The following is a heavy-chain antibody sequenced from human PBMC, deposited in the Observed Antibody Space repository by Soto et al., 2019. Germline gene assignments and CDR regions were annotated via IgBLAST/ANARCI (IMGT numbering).Heavy chain of an antibody. J-gene: IGHJ4*02. CDR1: GFTFSSYW. V-gene: IGHV3-7*01. CDR2: IKQDGSEK. D-gene: IGHD3-22*01. CDR3: ARDFNWLGYDSSGYCGY. Sequence: PGGSLRLSCAASGFTFSSYWMSWVRQAPGKGLEWVANIKQDGSEKYYVDSVKGRFTISRDNAKNSLYLQMNSLRAEDTAVYYCARDFNWLGYDSSGYCGYWGQGTLVTVSS.